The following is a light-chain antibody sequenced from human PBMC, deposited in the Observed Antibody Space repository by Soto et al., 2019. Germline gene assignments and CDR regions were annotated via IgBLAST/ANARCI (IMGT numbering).Light chain of an antibody. CDR1: QSVSSN. CDR2: GAS. CDR3: QQYNNWPPT. J-gene: IGKJ5*01. V-gene: IGKV3-15*01. Sequence: EIGMTQSPATLSVSPGERATLSCRASQSVSSNLAWYQQKPGQAPRLLIYGASTRATCISARFSGSRSGTEFTLTISSLQSEDFAVYYCQQYNNWPPTFGQGTRLEI.